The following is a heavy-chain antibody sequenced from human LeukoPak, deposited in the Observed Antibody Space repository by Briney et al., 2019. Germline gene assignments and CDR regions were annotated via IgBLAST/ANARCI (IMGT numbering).Heavy chain of an antibody. CDR2: ISGSGGSS. V-gene: IGHV3-23*01. J-gene: IGHJ4*02. D-gene: IGHD5-24*01. CDR3: ANHRWLQLLDYFDY. CDR1: GFTFSSYA. Sequence: PGGSLRLSCAASGFTFSSYAMSWVRQAPGKGLEWVSAISGSGGSSYYADSVKGRFTISRDNSKNTLYLQMNSLRAEDTAVYYCANHRWLQLLDYFDYWGQGTLVTVSS.